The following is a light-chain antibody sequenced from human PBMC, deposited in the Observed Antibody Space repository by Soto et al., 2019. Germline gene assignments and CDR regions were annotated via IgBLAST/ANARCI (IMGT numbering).Light chain of an antibody. CDR2: GNN. J-gene: IGLJ2*01. CDR3: QSYDSSLSGVV. CDR1: SSNIGAGYN. V-gene: IGLV1-40*01. Sequence: QLVLTQPPSVSGAPGQRVTISCTGSSSNIGAGYNVHWYQQLPGTAPRCLIYGNNNRPSGVADRFSGSKSGTSASLAMTGLQPEDEADYYCQSYDSSLSGVVYSGGTKVTVL.